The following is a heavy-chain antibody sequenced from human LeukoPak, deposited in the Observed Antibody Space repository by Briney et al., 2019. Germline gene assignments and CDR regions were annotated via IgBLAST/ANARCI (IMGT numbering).Heavy chain of an antibody. V-gene: IGHV3-20*04. CDR2: ITWNGGST. CDR1: GSTVDDYG. CDR3: ARVPIPPRRMTYFYY. Sequence: GGSLRPACAASGSTVDDYGISCVRHPARNWLELGSGITWNGGSTTYADCVKCRFTISRDKAKNSLYRQMNSLRADDTAMYYCARVPIPPRRMTYFYYWGEGTLVSVSS. J-gene: IGHJ4*02.